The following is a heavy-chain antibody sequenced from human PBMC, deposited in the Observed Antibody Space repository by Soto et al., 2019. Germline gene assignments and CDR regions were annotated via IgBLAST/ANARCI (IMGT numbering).Heavy chain of an antibody. J-gene: IGHJ4*02. CDR2: FDPEDGET. D-gene: IGHD3-9*01. V-gene: IGHV1-24*01. CDR3: ATDRGGYRHTLPRNYDILTGYYTFNFDY. Sequence: ASVKVSCKVSGYTLTELSMHWVRQAPGKGLEWMGGFDPEDGETIYAQKFQGRVTMTEDTSTDTAYMERSSLRSEDTAVYYCATDRGGYRHTLPRNYDILTGYYTFNFDYWGQGTLVTVSS. CDR1: GYTLTELS.